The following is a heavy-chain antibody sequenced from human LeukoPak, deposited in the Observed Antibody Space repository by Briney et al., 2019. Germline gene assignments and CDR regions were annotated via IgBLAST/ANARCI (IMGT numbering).Heavy chain of an antibody. D-gene: IGHD1-26*01. V-gene: IGHV3-74*01. J-gene: IGHJ4*02. Sequence: GGSLRLSCAASGFTVSSDWMYWVRQVPGKGPVWVSRINPDGTYIDYADSVKGRFTISRDDAKNTVYLQMNSLRADDTALDYCSKDLGLWGQGTLVTVSS. CDR1: GFTVSSDW. CDR2: INPDGTYI. CDR3: SKDLGL.